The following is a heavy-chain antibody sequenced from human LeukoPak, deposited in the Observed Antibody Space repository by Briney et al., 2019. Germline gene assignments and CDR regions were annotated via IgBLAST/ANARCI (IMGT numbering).Heavy chain of an antibody. V-gene: IGHV1-18*01. CDR2: ISAYNGNT. Sequence: ASVKVSCKASGYTFTSYGISWVRQAPGQGLEWMGWISAYNGNTNYAQKLQGRVTMTTDTSTSTAYMELRSLRSDDTAVYYCARGRNNWNDVHYFDYWGQGTLVTVSS. D-gene: IGHD1-20*01. CDR3: ARGRNNWNDVHYFDY. CDR1: GYTFTSYG. J-gene: IGHJ4*02.